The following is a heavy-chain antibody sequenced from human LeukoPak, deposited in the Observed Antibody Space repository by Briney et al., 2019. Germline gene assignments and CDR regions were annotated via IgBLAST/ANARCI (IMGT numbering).Heavy chain of an antibody. V-gene: IGHV1-69*06. CDR1: GYTFTSYA. Sequence: ASVKVSCKASGYTFTSYAISWVRQAPGQGLEWMGGIIPIFGTANYAQKFQGRVTITADKSTSTAYMELSSLRSEDTAVYYCARVGRRYSSDSNWFDPWGQGTLVTVSS. CDR3: ARVGRRYSSDSNWFDP. J-gene: IGHJ5*02. CDR2: IIPIFGTA. D-gene: IGHD6-19*01.